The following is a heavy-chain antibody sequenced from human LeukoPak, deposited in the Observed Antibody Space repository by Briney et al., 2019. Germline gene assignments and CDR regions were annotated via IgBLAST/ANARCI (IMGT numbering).Heavy chain of an antibody. D-gene: IGHD2-2*01. CDR3: AKDRHAPGRYCSSTTCFPFDS. CDR2: ISGSGGST. CDR1: GFTFSNYA. Sequence: GGSLRLPCAASGFTFSNYAMSWVRQAPGKGLEWVPAISGSGGSTYYADSVKGRFTISRDNSKNTLYLQMNSLRAEDTAVYYCAKDRHAPGRYCSSTTCFPFDSWGQGTLVTVSS. J-gene: IGHJ5*01. V-gene: IGHV3-23*01.